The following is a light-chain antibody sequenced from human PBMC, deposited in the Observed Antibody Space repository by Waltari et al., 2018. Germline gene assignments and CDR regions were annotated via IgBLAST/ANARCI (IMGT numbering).Light chain of an antibody. J-gene: IGLJ3*02. CDR2: EVS. CDR3: CSCANDGRV. CDR1: TSDLATYDV. V-gene: IGLV2-23*02. Sequence: QSALTQPASVSGSPGQSITISCTATTSDLATYDVVSWFHQRPGKAPQLLISEVSKRPCHVSHRGSDSKAGNTASLTITELQAEDEADYYCCSCANDGRVFGGGTKVTVL.